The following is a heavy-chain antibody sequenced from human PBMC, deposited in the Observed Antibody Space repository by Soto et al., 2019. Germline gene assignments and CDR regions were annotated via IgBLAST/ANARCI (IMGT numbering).Heavy chain of an antibody. D-gene: IGHD2-8*01. J-gene: IGHJ3*02. CDR3: ARLGYCTNGVCYTPGSFDI. V-gene: IGHV4-34*01. CDR2: INHSGST. CDR1: GGSLIGYY. Sequence: XETLALTCAVYGGSLIGYYWSWIRQPPGKGLEWIGEINHSGSTNYNPSLKSRVTISVDTSKNQFSLKLSSVTAADTAVYYCARLGYCTNGVCYTPGSFDIWGQGTMVTVSS.